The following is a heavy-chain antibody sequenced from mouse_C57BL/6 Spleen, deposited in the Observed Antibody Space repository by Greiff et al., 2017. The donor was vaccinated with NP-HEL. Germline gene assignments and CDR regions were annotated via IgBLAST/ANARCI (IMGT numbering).Heavy chain of an antibody. CDR1: GYSFTDYN. Sequence: LVESGPELVKPGASVKISCKASGYSFTDYNMNWVKQSNGKSLEWIGVINPNYGTTSYNQKFKGKATLTVDQSSSTAYMQLNSLTSEDSAVYYCARGDYYGSSYDYFDYWGQGTTLTVSS. CDR2: INPNYGTT. CDR3: ARGDYYGSSYDYFDY. V-gene: IGHV1-39*01. J-gene: IGHJ2*01. D-gene: IGHD1-1*01.